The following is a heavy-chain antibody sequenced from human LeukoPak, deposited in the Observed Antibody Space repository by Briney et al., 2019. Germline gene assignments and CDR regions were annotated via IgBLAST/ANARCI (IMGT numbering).Heavy chain of an antibody. CDR1: GAFAVSGCYF. V-gene: IGHV4-30-4*08. CDR2: IYYSGST. Sequence: QVELRGLGPRLERPSQTLSLTCTCSGAFAVSGCYFWCWIHQPPVTAVEWIGYIYYSGSTYYNPSLKSRVNISVDTSNNQLSLKLSSVTAADTAVYYCARELWHSGADWGQGTLVTVSS. D-gene: IGHD5-18*01. CDR3: ARELWHSGAD. J-gene: IGHJ1*01.